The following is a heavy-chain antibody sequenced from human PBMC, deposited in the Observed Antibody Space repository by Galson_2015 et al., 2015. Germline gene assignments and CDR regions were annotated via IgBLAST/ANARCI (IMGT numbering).Heavy chain of an antibody. D-gene: IGHD6-6*01. CDR1: GFTFDDYA. J-gene: IGHJ4*02. Sequence: SLRLSCAASGFTFDDYAMHWVRQAPGKGLEWVAAISYDGSNKYYADSVKGRFTISRDNAKNSLYLQMNSLRAEDTAVYYCASLTRRRSSLHYWGQGTLDPASS. V-gene: IGHV3-30*03. CDR3: ASLTRRRSSLHY. CDR2: ISYDGSNK.